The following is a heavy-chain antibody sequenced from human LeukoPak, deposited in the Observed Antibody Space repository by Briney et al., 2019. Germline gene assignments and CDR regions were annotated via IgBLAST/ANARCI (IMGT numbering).Heavy chain of an antibody. CDR2: INDNGDDT. Sequence: PGGSLRLSCAASGFAFRNYAMTWVRQAPGKGLEWVSEINDNGDDTYYADSVQGRFTISRDNSKNTPFLQMNSLRAEDTAVYYCAKDGHTSSPRGWFDPWGQGTLVTVSS. D-gene: IGHD6-13*01. CDR1: GFAFRNYA. J-gene: IGHJ5*02. V-gene: IGHV3-23*01. CDR3: AKDGHTSSPRGWFDP.